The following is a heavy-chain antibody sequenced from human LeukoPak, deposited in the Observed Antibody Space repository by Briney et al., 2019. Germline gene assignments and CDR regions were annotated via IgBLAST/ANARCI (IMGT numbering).Heavy chain of an antibody. D-gene: IGHD2-2*03. CDR1: GGSISSYY. CDR2: IYYSGST. V-gene: IGHV4-59*12. J-gene: IGHJ5*02. Sequence: KPSETLSLTCTVSGGSISSYYWSWIRQPPGKGLEWIGYIYYSGSTNYNPSLKSRVTISVETSKNQFSLKLSSVTAADTAVYYCARLLRVGYCSTTTCNWFDPWGRGTLVTVSS. CDR3: ARLLRVGYCSTTTCNWFDP.